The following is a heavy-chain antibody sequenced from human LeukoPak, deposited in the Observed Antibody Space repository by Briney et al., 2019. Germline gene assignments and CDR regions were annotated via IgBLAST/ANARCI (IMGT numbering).Heavy chain of an antibody. CDR1: GGSISSRPYY. V-gene: IGHV4-39*06. CDR3: ARDFSSSSTVYYYYYMDV. D-gene: IGHD6-6*01. Sequence: SETLTLTCTASGGSISSRPYYWGRVPQPPGKGLEWIGTISYSGTTYYSPSLKSRVTISLDTSKTQFPLKLSSVTAADTAIYYCARDFSSSSTVYYYYYMDVWGKGTTVTVSS. J-gene: IGHJ6*03. CDR2: ISYSGTT.